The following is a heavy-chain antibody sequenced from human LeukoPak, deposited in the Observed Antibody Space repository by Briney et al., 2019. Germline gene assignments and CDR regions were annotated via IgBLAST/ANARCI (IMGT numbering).Heavy chain of an antibody. V-gene: IGHV4-39*07. CDR2: IYYSGST. Sequence: SETLSLTCTVSGGSISSSSYYWRWIRQPPGKGLEWIGSIYYSGSTYYNPSLKSRVTISVDTSKNQFSLKLSSVTAADTAVYYCARALDDHYDSSGYYFDYWGQGTLVTVSS. J-gene: IGHJ4*02. CDR1: GGSISSSSYY. D-gene: IGHD3-22*01. CDR3: ARALDDHYDSSGYYFDY.